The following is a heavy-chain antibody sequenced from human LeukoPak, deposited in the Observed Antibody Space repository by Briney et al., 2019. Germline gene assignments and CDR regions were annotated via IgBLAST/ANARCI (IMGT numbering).Heavy chain of an antibody. J-gene: IGHJ6*02. Sequence: PPETLSLTCAVYGGSFSGYYWSWIRQPPGKGLEWIGEINHSGSTNYNPSLKSRVTISVDTSKNQFSLKLSSVTAADTAVYYCARDLTGYYDSSGYYTTERTYGMDVWGQGTTVTVSS. V-gene: IGHV4-34*01. D-gene: IGHD3-22*01. CDR3: ARDLTGYYDSSGYYTTERTYGMDV. CDR1: GGSFSGYY. CDR2: INHSGST.